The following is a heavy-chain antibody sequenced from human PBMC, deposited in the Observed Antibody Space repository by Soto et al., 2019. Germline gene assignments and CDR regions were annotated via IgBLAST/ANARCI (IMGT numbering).Heavy chain of an antibody. CDR2: IYYSGST. CDR1: GGSVSSGSYY. D-gene: IGHD5-12*01. J-gene: IGHJ4*02. CDR3: ARWLRPYYFDY. V-gene: IGHV4-61*01. Sequence: SETLSLTCTVSGGSVSSGSYYWSWIRQPPGKGLEWIGYIYYSGSTNYNPSLKSRVTISVDTSKNQFSLKLSSVTAADTAVYYCARWLRPYYFDYWGQGTLVTVS.